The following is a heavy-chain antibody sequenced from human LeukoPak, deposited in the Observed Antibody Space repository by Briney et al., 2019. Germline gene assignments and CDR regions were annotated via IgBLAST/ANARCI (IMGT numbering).Heavy chain of an antibody. CDR3: ARDHFNRPDC. Sequence: PSETLSLTCTVSGASINSERFHWGWVRQPPGKGLEWIGKIYYSGTTYYNPSLKSRVTISIDTSKNQFSLNLNSVTAADTAVYFCARDHFNRPDCWGQGSLVTVSS. D-gene: IGHD1-14*01. CDR1: GASINSERFH. J-gene: IGHJ4*02. CDR2: IYYSGTT. V-gene: IGHV4-39*07.